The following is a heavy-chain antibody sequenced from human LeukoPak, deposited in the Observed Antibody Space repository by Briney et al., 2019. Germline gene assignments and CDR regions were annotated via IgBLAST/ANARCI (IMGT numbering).Heavy chain of an antibody. CDR1: GYTFSNYY. Sequence: ASVKVSCKASGYTFSNYYMQWVRQAPGQGLEWMGIINSSGGSTSYAQKFQGRVTMTRDTSTSTVYMELISLRSEDTAVYYCARGGLYSSSSDWMSAWFDPWGQGTLVTVSS. J-gene: IGHJ5*02. V-gene: IGHV1-46*01. D-gene: IGHD6-6*01. CDR3: ARGGLYSSSSDWMSAWFDP. CDR2: INSSGGST.